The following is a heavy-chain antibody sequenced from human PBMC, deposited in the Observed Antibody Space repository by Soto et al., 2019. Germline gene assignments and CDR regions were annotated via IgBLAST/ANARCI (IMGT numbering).Heavy chain of an antibody. Sequence: QVQLVQSGAEVKKPGASVTVSCKTSGYTFSNYGINWVRQAPGQGLEWMGWISGYNGNTNYAQTVQGRVTMTTDTSTGTVYMELRSLKSDDPAISYCSRFIMVGGWFDPNYYHGMDVWGQGTTVTVSS. V-gene: IGHV1-18*01. CDR1: GYTFSNYG. CDR3: SRFIMVGGWFDPNYYHGMDV. CDR2: ISGYNGNT. D-gene: IGHD6-19*01. J-gene: IGHJ6*02.